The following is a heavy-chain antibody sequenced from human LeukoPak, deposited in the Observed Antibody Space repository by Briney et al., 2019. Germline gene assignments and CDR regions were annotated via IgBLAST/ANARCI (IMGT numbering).Heavy chain of an antibody. CDR1: GGSFSGHY. Sequence: SETLSLTCAVYGGSFSGHYWSWIRQPPGKGLEWIGDIHYTGTTKYNPSVKSRVTISIDTSKNQFSLELSSETATDTAVYFCATNRVGTYDRPFDIWGQGTMVTVSS. D-gene: IGHD1-26*01. CDR2: IHYTGTT. CDR3: ATNRVGTYDRPFDI. V-gene: IGHV4-34*01. J-gene: IGHJ3*02.